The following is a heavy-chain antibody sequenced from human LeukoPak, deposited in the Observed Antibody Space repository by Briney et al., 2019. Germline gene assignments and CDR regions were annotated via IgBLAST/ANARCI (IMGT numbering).Heavy chain of an antibody. D-gene: IGHD3-16*01. Sequence: GGSLRLSCAASGFTFCTSAMSWVRQTSEKGLEWVSTITSGDGSPYYADSVKGRFTISRDNSNNMLYLQMNSLRAEDTAVYYCTKRGAYYVDYWGRGIPVTVSS. CDR2: ITSGDGSP. V-gene: IGHV3-23*01. CDR1: GFTFCTSA. J-gene: IGHJ4*02. CDR3: TKRGAYYVDY.